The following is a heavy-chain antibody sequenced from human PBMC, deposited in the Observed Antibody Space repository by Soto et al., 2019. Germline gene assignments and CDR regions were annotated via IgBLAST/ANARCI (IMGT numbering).Heavy chain of an antibody. CDR3: ARTLRYSYGYGGFSSAFDI. CDR2: IIPIFGTA. D-gene: IGHD5-18*01. V-gene: IGHV1-69*01. Sequence: QVQLVQSGAEVKKPGSSVKVSCKASGGTFSSYAISWVRQAPGQGLEWMGGIIPIFGTANYAQKFQGRVTITADEATSTAYMELSSVRSEDTAVYYCARTLRYSYGYGGFSSAFDIWGQGTMVTVAS. J-gene: IGHJ3*02. CDR1: GGTFSSYA.